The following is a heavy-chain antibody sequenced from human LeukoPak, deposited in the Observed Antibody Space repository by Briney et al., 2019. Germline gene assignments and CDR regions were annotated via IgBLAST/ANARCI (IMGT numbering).Heavy chain of an antibody. V-gene: IGHV4-59*07. CDR3: ARLSAAAVDY. J-gene: IGHJ4*02. CDR1: GGSISSYY. Sequence: PSDTLSLTCTVSGGSISSYYWSWIRQPPGKGLEWIGYIYYSGSTNYNPSLKSRVTISVDTSKNQFSLKLSSVTAADTAVYYCARLSAAAVDYWGQGTLVTVSS. CDR2: IYYSGST. D-gene: IGHD6-13*01.